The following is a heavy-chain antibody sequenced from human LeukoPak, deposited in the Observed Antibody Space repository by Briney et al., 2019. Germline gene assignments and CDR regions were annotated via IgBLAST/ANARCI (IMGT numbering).Heavy chain of an antibody. Sequence: GGSLRLSCAAAGFTFNHYGMHWVRQAPGKGLEWVSVISSDESNKYYADSVNGRFSISSDNFKKTVYLQMRSQRQDDTGVYYCERAGQRGFDYSNSLHYWGQGTPVTVST. CDR2: ISSDESNK. CDR1: GFTFNHYG. J-gene: IGHJ4*02. V-gene: IGHV3-30*19. D-gene: IGHD4-11*01. CDR3: ERAGQRGFDYSNSLHY.